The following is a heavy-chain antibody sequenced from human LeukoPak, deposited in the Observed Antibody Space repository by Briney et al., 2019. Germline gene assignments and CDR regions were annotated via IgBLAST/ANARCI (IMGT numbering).Heavy chain of an antibody. Sequence: GESLKISCKSSGYSFTTYWISWVRQMPGKGLEWMGRIDPSDSYTNYSPSFQGHVTISADKSISTAYLQWSSLKASDTAMYYCARQPEGTWFDPWGQGTLVTVSS. V-gene: IGHV5-10-1*01. CDR2: IDPSDSYT. J-gene: IGHJ5*02. D-gene: IGHD1-1*01. CDR3: ARQPEGTWFDP. CDR1: GYSFTTYW.